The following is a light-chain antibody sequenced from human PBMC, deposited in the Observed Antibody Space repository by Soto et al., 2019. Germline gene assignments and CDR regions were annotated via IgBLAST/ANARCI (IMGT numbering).Light chain of an antibody. V-gene: IGKV1-5*01. CDR1: ESISRW. CDR3: QQYSTYTPRT. J-gene: IGKJ1*01. Sequence: PSTLSASIGDRVTITCRASESISRWLAWYQQKPGKAPKVLIYDASNLDSGVPSRFSGSGSGTEFTLTISGLQPDDFATYYCQQYSTYTPRTFGQGTKVDIK. CDR2: DAS.